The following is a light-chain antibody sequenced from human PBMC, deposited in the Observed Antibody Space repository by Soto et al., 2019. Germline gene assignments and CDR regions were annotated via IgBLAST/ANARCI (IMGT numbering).Light chain of an antibody. J-gene: IGKJ4*01. CDR3: QQYNSFLLA. CDR2: KAS. CDR1: QTISSW. Sequence: DIQMTQSPSTLSASVGDRVTITCRASQTISSWLAWYQQKPGKAPKLLIYKASSLETGVPSRFSGSGSGTEFTLTISSLQPDDFATYYCQQYNSFLLAFGGGTKVEIK. V-gene: IGKV1-5*03.